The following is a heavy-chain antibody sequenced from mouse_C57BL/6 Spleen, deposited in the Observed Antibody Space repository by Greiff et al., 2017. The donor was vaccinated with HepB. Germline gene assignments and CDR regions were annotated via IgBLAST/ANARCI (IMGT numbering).Heavy chain of an antibody. CDR3: ASTSVVGYFPWFAY. Sequence: EVQLQESVAELVRPGASVKLSCTASGFNIKNTYMHWVKQRPEQGLEWIGRIDPANGNTKYAPKFQGKATITADTSSNTAYLQLSSLTSEDTAIYYCASTSVVGYFPWFAYWGQGTLVTVSA. CDR1: GFNIKNTY. CDR2: IDPANGNT. D-gene: IGHD2-3*01. J-gene: IGHJ3*01. V-gene: IGHV14-3*01.